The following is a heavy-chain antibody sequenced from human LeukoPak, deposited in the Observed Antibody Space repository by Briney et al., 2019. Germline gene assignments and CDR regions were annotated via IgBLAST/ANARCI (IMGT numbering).Heavy chain of an antibody. J-gene: IGHJ4*02. CDR2: IYYSGST. CDR1: GGSISSSSYY. CDR3: ARQGGGRYSYEDY. D-gene: IGHD5-18*01. V-gene: IGHV4-39*01. Sequence: PSETLPLTCTVSGGSISSSSYYWGWIRQPPGKGLEGIGSIYYSGSTYYNPSLKSRVTISVDTSKNQFSLQLSCVSAAGTAVYYCARQGGGRYSYEDYWGQGTLVTVSS.